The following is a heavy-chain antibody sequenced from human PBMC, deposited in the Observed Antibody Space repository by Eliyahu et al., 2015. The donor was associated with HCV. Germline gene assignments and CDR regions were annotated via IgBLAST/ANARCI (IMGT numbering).Heavy chain of an antibody. CDR3: ARQYGDSYFDY. D-gene: IGHD4-17*01. CDR1: GGSIXSYY. CDR2: IYTSGST. J-gene: IGHJ4*02. V-gene: IGHV4-4*07. Sequence: QVQLQXSGPGLXKPSXTLXLTCXVXGGSIXSYYWSWIRQPAGEGLESIGGIYTSGSTNYNPSLKGRVTMSIDTSKNQFSLKLRSVTAADTAVYYCARQYGDSYFDYWGQGTLVTVSS.